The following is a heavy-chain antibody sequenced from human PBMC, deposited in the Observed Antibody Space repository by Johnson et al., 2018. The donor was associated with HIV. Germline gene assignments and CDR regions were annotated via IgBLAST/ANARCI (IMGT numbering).Heavy chain of an antibody. V-gene: IGHV3-9*01. CDR2: ISWNSGSI. CDR1: GFTFDDYA. CDR3: AKVMTASSVNSFGGVIDASDI. J-gene: IGHJ3*02. D-gene: IGHD3-16*01. Sequence: EVQLVESGGGLVQTGRSLRLSCAASGFTFDDYAMHWVRQAPGKGLEWVSGISWNSGSIGYADSVKGRFTISRDNSKNTLHLQMNSLRAADTAVYYCAKVMTASSVNSFGGVIDASDIWGQGTMVTVS.